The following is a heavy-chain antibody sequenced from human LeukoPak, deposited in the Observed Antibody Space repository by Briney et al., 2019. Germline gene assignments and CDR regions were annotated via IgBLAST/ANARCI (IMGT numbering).Heavy chain of an antibody. CDR3: ARQGRSSTSCYAFDI. CDR2: IYPGDSDT. CDR1: GYSFTSYW. J-gene: IGHJ3*02. V-gene: IGHV5-51*01. Sequence: GESLKISCKGSGYSFTSYWIGWVRQMPGKGLEWMGIIYPGDSDTRYSPSFQGQVTISADKSISTAYLQWSSLKASDTAMYYCARQGRSSTSCYAFDIWGQGTMVTVSS. D-gene: IGHD2-2*01.